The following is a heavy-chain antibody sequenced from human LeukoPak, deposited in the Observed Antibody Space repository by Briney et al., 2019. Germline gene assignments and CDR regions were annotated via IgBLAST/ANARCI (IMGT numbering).Heavy chain of an antibody. J-gene: IGHJ4*02. CDR3: ARHLYPRDYFDY. Sequence: SETLSLTCTVSGGSISSYYWSWIRQPAGKGLEWIGRIYTSGSTNYSPPLKSRVTISVDTSKNQFSLKLSSVTAADTAVYYCARHLYPRDYFDYWGQGTLVTVSS. CDR1: GGSISSYY. CDR2: IYTSGST. V-gene: IGHV4-4*07. D-gene: IGHD2-2*01.